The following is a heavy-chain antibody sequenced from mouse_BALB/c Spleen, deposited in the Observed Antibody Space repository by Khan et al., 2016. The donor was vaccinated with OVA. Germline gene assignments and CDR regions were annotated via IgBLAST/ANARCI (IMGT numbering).Heavy chain of an antibody. J-gene: IGHJ4*01. CDR2: ISSTGST. D-gene: IGHD2-2*01. Sequence: EVQLQESGPGLVKPSQSLSLTCTVTGYSITSEYAWNWIRQFPGNQLECMGYISSTGSTSYNPSLQSRVSITRDTSKNQFFLQLKSVTTEDTATYYCARSLYYCYGYAVDFWGRGTSVTVSS. V-gene: IGHV3-2*02. CDR3: ARSLYYCYGYAVDF. CDR1: GYSITSEYA.